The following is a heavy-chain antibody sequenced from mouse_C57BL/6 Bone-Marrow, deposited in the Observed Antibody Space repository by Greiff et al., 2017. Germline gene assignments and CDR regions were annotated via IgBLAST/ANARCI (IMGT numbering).Heavy chain of an antibody. V-gene: IGHV5-15*01. CDR3: ARRDGSSSWYAMDH. D-gene: IGHD1-1*01. CDR2: ISNLAYSI. Sequence: EVQLVESGGGLVQPGGSLKLSCAASGFTFSDYGMAWVRQAPRKGPEWVAFISNLAYSIYYADTVTGRFTISRENAKNTLYLEMSSLRSEDTAMYYCARRDGSSSWYAMDHWGQGTSVTVSS. J-gene: IGHJ4*01. CDR1: GFTFSDYG.